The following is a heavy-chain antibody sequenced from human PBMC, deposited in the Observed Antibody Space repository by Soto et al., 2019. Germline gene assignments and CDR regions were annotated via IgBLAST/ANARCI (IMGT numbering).Heavy chain of an antibody. D-gene: IGHD5-18*01. CDR3: AKDLDTATEIMDD. J-gene: IGHJ6*02. Sequence: QVQLVQSGAEVKKPGSSVKVSCKASGGTFSSYTINWVRQAPGQGLEWMGGIIPICGTANYAQKFQGRVTITVDDATSTAYMALSSLRSDDTATYYCAKDLDTATEIMDDWGQGTMVNVSS. CDR2: IIPICGTA. CDR1: GGTFSSYT. V-gene: IGHV1-69*01.